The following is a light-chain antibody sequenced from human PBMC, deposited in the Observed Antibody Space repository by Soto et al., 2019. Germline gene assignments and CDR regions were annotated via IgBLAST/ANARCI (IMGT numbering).Light chain of an antibody. Sequence: QSVLTQPASVSGSPGQSVTISCTGTSSDVGGYNYVSWYQQHPGKAPKLMIYDVSKRPSGVPDRFSGSKSGNTASLTISGLQAEDEADYYCCSYAGSYTSYVFGTGTKV. V-gene: IGLV2-11*01. CDR1: SSDVGGYNY. CDR3: CSYAGSYTSYV. J-gene: IGLJ1*01. CDR2: DVS.